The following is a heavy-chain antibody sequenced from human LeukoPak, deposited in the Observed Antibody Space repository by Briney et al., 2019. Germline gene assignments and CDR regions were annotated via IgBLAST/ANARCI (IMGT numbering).Heavy chain of an antibody. CDR2: IYYSGST. V-gene: IGHV4-39*01. D-gene: IGHD6-13*01. Sequence: PSETLSLTCTVSGASFSSSTYYWGWIRQPPGKGLERIGSIYYSGSTYYNPPLKSRVTMSVDTSKDQFSLKLSSVTAADTAVYYCARHAGGISATGTRPFDYWGQGTLVTVSS. J-gene: IGHJ4*02. CDR1: GASFSSSTYY. CDR3: ARHAGGISATGTRPFDY.